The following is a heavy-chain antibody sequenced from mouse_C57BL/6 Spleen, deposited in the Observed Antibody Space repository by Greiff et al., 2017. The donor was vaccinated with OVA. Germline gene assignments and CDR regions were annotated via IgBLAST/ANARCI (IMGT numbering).Heavy chain of an antibody. Sequence: QVQLQQPGAELVMPGASVKLSCKASGYTFTSYWMHWVKQRPGQGLEWIGEIDPSDSYTNYNQKFKGKSTLTVDKSSSTAYMQLSSLTSEDSAVYYCASQIYYGNPSYFDYWGQGTTLTVSS. V-gene: IGHV1-69*01. CDR3: ASQIYYGNPSYFDY. D-gene: IGHD2-1*01. J-gene: IGHJ2*01. CDR2: IDPSDSYT. CDR1: GYTFTSYW.